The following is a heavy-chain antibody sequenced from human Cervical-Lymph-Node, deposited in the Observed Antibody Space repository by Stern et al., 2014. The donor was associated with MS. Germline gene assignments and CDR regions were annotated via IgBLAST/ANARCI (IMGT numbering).Heavy chain of an antibody. D-gene: IGHD2-15*01. CDR1: GDTITTRGYY. J-gene: IGHJ4*02. CDR3: ARGRPGTTRTYVGGFDC. CDR2: IYYIGTT. V-gene: IGHV4-31*03. Sequence: LQQSGPGLVKPSEPLSLTCRVSGDTITTRGYYWSWIRPHPGKGLERIGYIYYIGTTYANPSLERRVTVSVDTSKNQFSLRLTSVTAADTAMYYCARGRPGTTRTYVGGFDCWGQGTLVTVSS.